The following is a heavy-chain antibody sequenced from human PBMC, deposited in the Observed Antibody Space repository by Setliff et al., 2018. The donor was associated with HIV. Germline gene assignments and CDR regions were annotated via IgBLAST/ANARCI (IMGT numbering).Heavy chain of an antibody. Sequence: PGESLKISCAASGFTVSSNYMSWVRQAPGKGLEWVSVIYSGGSTYYADSVKGRFTISRDNSKNTLYLQMNSLRAEDTAVYYCAKCGRFVSSGWFQYVDYWGQGGLGTVSS. CDR1: GFTVSSNY. CDR2: IYSGGST. D-gene: IGHD6-19*01. V-gene: IGHV3-66*01. CDR3: AKCGRFVSSGWFQYVDY. J-gene: IGHJ4*02.